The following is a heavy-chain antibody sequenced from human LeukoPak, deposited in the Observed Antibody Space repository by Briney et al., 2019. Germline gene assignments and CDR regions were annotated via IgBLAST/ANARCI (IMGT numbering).Heavy chain of an antibody. CDR2: IYYSGST. V-gene: IGHV4-59*01. D-gene: IGHD4-23*01. J-gene: IGHJ3*02. CDR3: ATLTGGDDAFDI. CDR1: GGSINDYY. Sequence: SETLSLTCTVSGGSINDYYWSWIRQFPGKGLEWIGYIYYSGSTTYNPSLKSRVTISVDTSKNQFSLKLSSVTPADTAVYYCATLTGGDDAFDIWGQGTMVTVSS.